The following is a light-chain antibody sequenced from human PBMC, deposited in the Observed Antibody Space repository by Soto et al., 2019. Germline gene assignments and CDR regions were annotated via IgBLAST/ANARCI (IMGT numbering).Light chain of an antibody. CDR3: QXRSNWPFT. CDR2: DAS. V-gene: IGKV3-11*01. CDR1: QSVSSY. Sequence: EIVLTQSPATLSLSPGERATLSCRASQSVSSYLAWYQQKPGQAPRLLIYDASNRATGIPARFSGSGSGTXFTLTISSLEPXXXAXYXCQXRSNWPFTFGPGPKSDIK. J-gene: IGKJ3*01.